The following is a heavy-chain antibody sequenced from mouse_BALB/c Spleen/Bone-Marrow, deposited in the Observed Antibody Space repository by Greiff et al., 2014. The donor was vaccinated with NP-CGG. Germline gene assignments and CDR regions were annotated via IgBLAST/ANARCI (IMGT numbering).Heavy chain of an antibody. CDR1: GYALSSYW. V-gene: IGHV1-80*01. D-gene: IGHD2-1*01. J-gene: IGHJ3*01. CDR3: ALYGNYAGN. CDR2: IYPGDGDT. Sequence: VQVVESGAELVRPGSSVKISCKASGYALSSYWMNWVKQRPGQGLEWIGQIYPGDGDTNYNGKFKGKATLTADKSSSTAYMQLSSLTSEDSAVYFCALYGNYAGNWGQGTLVTVSA.